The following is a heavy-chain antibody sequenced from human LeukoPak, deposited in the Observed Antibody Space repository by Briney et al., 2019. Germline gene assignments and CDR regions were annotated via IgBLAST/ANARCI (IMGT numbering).Heavy chain of an antibody. CDR3: ARRPTLAAGHYYYMDV. Sequence: SETLSLTCSVSGGSIDYYFWDWIRQPPGKELEWIGYVYYSGTTDYNPSLMSRVSISVDTSKNQFSLRLSSVTAADTAVYYCARRPTLAAGHYYYMDVWGKGTTVIVSS. V-gene: IGHV4-59*08. J-gene: IGHJ6*03. CDR2: VYYSGTT. CDR1: GGSIDYYF.